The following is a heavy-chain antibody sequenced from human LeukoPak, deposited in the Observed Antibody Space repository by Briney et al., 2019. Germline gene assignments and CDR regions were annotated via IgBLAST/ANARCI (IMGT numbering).Heavy chain of an antibody. V-gene: IGHV3-30*04. CDR3: AREGGWWRPYFDY. Sequence: GRSLRLSCAASGFTFSSYAMHWVRQAPGKGLEWVAVISYDGSNKYHADSVKGRFTISRDNSKNTLYLQMNSLRAEDTAVYYCAREGGWWRPYFDYWGQGTLVTVSS. CDR2: ISYDGSNK. CDR1: GFTFSSYA. D-gene: IGHD2-15*01. J-gene: IGHJ4*02.